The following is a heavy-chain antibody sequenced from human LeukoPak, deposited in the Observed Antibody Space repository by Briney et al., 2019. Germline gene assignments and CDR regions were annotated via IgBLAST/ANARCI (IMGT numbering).Heavy chain of an antibody. CDR3: ARATNGMDV. CDR1: GGSISSYY. V-gene: IGHV4-59*01. CDR2: IYYSGRT. J-gene: IGHJ6*02. D-gene: IGHD5-12*01. Sequence: KASETLSLTCTVSGGSISSYYWSWIRQPPGKGLEWIGYIYYSGRTNYNPSLKSRVTISVDTSKNQFSLKLSSVTAADTAVYYCARATNGMDVWGQGTTVTVSS.